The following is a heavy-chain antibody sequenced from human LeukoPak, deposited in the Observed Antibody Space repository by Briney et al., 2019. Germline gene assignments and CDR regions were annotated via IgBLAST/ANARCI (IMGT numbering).Heavy chain of an antibody. CDR3: ARRTTMMDLDY. D-gene: IGHD3-22*01. Sequence: GESLKISCKGSGYSFTSYWIGWVRQIPGKGLEWMGIIYPGDSDTRYSPSFQGQVTISAGKSISTAYLQWSSLKASDTAMYYCARRTTMMDLDYWGQGTLVTVSS. J-gene: IGHJ4*02. CDR2: IYPGDSDT. CDR1: GYSFTSYW. V-gene: IGHV5-51*01.